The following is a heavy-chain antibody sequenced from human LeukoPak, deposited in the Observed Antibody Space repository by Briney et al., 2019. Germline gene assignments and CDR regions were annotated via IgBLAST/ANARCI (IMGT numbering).Heavy chain of an antibody. J-gene: IGHJ4*02. CDR1: GFTFSSYA. CDR2: ITGSGGST. CDR3: ARARNHYYDSSGAFYDY. D-gene: IGHD3-22*01. Sequence: GGSLRLSCAASGFTFSSYAMSWVRQAPGKGLGWVSDITGSGGSTYYADSVKGRLTISRDNSKNTLYLQMTGLRAEDTAVYYCARARNHYYDSSGAFYDYWGQGTLVTVSS. V-gene: IGHV3-23*01.